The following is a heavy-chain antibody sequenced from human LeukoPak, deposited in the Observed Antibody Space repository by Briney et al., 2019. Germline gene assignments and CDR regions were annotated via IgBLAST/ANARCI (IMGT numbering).Heavy chain of an antibody. D-gene: IGHD2-2*01. J-gene: IGHJ6*02. CDR3: ARSYCYSTSCYYYYYGMDV. CDR1: GFNFSTYA. Sequence: KPGGSLRLSCAASGFNFSTYAMHWVRQAPGKGLEWVTLISYDGGNKYDADSVKGRFTISRDNSKNTLYLQMNSLRAEDTAVYYCARSYCYSTSCYYYYYGMDVWGQGTTVTVSS. CDR2: ISYDGGNK. V-gene: IGHV3-30-3*01.